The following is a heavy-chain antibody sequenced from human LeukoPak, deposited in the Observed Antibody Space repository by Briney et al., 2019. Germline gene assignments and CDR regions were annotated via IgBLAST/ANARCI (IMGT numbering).Heavy chain of an antibody. J-gene: IGHJ4*02. V-gene: IGHV4-61*02. D-gene: IGHD1-14*01. Sequence: SQTLSLTCTVSGGSISSGSYYWSWIRQPAGKGLEGIGRIYTSGSTNYNPSLKSRVTISVDTSKNQFSLKLSSVTAADTAVYYCARGITTLYYFDYWGQGTLVTVSS. CDR3: ARGITTLYYFDY. CDR2: IYTSGST. CDR1: GGSISSGSYY.